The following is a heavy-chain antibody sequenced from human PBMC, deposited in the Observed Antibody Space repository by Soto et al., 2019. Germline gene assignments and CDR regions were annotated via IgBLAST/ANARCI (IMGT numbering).Heavy chain of an antibody. CDR1: GFTFSSYW. CDR3: ARGPNGISTSCHDWFDL. J-gene: IGHJ5*02. D-gene: IGHD2-2*01. V-gene: IGHV3-74*01. Sequence: PGGSLRLSCAASGFTFSSYWMHWVRQAPGKGLVWVSRISSDGSSTTYADSVKGRFTISRDNAKNTLYMKMDSLRAEDTGVYYCARGPNGISTSCHDWFDLWGQGTLVTVSS. CDR2: ISSDGSST.